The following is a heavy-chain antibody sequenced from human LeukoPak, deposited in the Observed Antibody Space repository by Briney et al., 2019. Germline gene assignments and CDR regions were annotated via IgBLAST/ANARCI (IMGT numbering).Heavy chain of an antibody. CDR3: TTGHTGIVGGTITYYFDY. D-gene: IGHD1-26*01. J-gene: IGHJ4*02. CDR2: IKSKTDGGTA. Sequence: GGSLRLSCVASGFSFSDSAVHWVRQASGKGLEWVGRIKSKTDGGTADYAAPVKGRFTISRDDSKNTLYLQMNSLKTEDTAVYYCTTGHTGIVGGTITYYFDYWGQGTLVTVSS. V-gene: IGHV3-15*01. CDR1: GFSFSDSA.